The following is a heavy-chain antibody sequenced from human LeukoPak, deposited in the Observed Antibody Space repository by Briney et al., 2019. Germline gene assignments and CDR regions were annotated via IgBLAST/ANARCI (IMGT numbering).Heavy chain of an antibody. Sequence: TSETLSLTCTVSGGSISSYYWGWVRQPPGEGLEWIGYIYYSGSTKYNPSLESRVTMSVDTSKTQFSPKLSSVTAADTAVYYCARTYGDDAFDIWGQGTMVTVSS. CDR2: IYYSGST. V-gene: IGHV4-59*01. CDR3: ARTYGDDAFDI. D-gene: IGHD4-17*01. CDR1: GGSISSYY. J-gene: IGHJ3*02.